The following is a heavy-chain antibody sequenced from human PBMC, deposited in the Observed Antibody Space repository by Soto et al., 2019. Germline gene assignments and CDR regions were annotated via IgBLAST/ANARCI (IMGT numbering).Heavy chain of an antibody. CDR2: ISGSGGGT. Sequence: GGSLRLSCAASGFTFSNYGMNWVRQAPGKGLEWVSGISGSGGGTYYAGSVKGRFTISRDNSKNTLYLQMNRPRAEDTAVYYCAKVFYGYGPLNYGMDVWGQGTTVTVSS. CDR1: GFTFSNYG. D-gene: IGHD5-18*01. V-gene: IGHV3-23*01. CDR3: AKVFYGYGPLNYGMDV. J-gene: IGHJ6*02.